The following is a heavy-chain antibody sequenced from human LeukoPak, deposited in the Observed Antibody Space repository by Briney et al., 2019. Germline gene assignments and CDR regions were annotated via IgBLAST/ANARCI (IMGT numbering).Heavy chain of an antibody. CDR2: IIPILGIA. CDR1: GGTFSSYA. V-gene: IGHV1-69*04. D-gene: IGHD2-15*01. CDR3: ASGSVVAATGVPFDY. J-gene: IGHJ4*02. Sequence: ASVKVSCKASGGTFSSYAISWVRQAPGQGLEWMVRIIPILGIANYAQKFQGRVTITADKSTSTAYMELSSLRSEDTAVYYCASGSVVAATGVPFDYWGQGTLVTVSS.